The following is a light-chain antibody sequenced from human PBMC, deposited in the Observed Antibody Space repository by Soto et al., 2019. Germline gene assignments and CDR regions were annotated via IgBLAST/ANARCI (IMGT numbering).Light chain of an antibody. V-gene: IGLV1-51*01. CDR2: DNN. CDR3: EAWDDSLTTVL. Sequence: QSALTQPPSVSAAPGQKVTISCSGSSSNIGNNYVSWYQQVPGTAPKLLIFDNNKRPSVIPDRFSGSKSGTSATLGITGLQTGDEADYYCEAWDDSLTTVLFGGGTKLTVL. CDR1: SSNIGNNY. J-gene: IGLJ2*01.